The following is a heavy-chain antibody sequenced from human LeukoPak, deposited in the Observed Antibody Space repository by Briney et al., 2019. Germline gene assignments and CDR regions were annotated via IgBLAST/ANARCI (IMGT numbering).Heavy chain of an antibody. CDR2: IRYDESKQ. J-gene: IGHJ4*02. Sequence: PGGSLRLSCAASGFTFSSNGMHWVRQAPGKGLEWVAFIRYDESKQYYADSVKGRFTISRDNSKSTLYLQMNSLRAGDTAVYYCAIQGRTWFYFDYWGQGTLVTVSS. D-gene: IGHD6-13*01. CDR1: GFTFSSNG. CDR3: AIQGRTWFYFDY. V-gene: IGHV3-30*02.